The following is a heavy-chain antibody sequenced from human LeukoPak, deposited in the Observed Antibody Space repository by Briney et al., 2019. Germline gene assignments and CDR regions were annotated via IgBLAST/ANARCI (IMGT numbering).Heavy chain of an antibody. CDR3: ARQYSYGLMMADAFDI. Sequence: SETLSLTCAVYGGSFSGYYWSWIRQPPGKGLEWIGEINHSGSTNYNPSLKSRVTISVDTSKNQFSLKLSSVTAADTAVYYCARQYSYGLMMADAFDIWGQGTMVAVSS. V-gene: IGHV4-34*01. CDR2: INHSGST. J-gene: IGHJ3*02. D-gene: IGHD5-18*01. CDR1: GGSFSGYY.